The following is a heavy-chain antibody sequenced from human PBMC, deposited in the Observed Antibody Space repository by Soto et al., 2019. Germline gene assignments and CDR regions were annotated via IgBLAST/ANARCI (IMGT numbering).Heavy chain of an antibody. J-gene: IGHJ6*02. V-gene: IGHV3-23*01. CDR3: SPVRAGSPYYRQAF. D-gene: IGHD1-26*01. Sequence: RLYCAACGVAFSDYPKNGVRQSPGKGLEKVSGIVDTGGRTFYADSVKGRFTISRDNSKNTLYLKMNSLRAEDTAIYYLSPVRAGSPYYRQAFWGRGSSVTVS. CDR2: IVDTGGRT. CDR1: GVAFSDYP.